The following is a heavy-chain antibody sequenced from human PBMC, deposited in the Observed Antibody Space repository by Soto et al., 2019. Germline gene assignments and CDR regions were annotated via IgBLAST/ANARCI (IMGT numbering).Heavy chain of an antibody. CDR1: GYTFDSYG. V-gene: IGHV1-18*01. CDR3: GRGKICGGGSCYFGLSARPSLNCSAP. J-gene: IGHJ5*02. Sequence: ASVKVSCKASGYTFDSYGITWVRQAPGQGLEWMGWISAYNGNTNYAQKLQGRVTMTTDTSTSTAYMELRSLRSDDTAVYYCGRGKICGGGSCYFGLSARPSLNCSAPGGQGTRVPVPS. D-gene: IGHD2-15*01. CDR2: ISAYNGNT.